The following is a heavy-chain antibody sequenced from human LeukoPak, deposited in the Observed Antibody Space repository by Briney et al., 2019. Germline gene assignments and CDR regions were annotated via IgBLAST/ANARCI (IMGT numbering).Heavy chain of an antibody. CDR2: ISVYNGNT. J-gene: IGHJ4*02. V-gene: IGHV1-18*01. Sequence: ASVKVSCKASGYTLTSYRLSWLRQAPGQGLEWMGWISVYNGNTNDAQKLQGRDTMTTDTSTSTAYMGLRSLRSDDPAVYDWARLYYYDSSGYYYYFDYWGQGTLVTVSS. D-gene: IGHD3-22*01. CDR3: ARLYYYDSSGYYYYFDY. CDR1: GYTLTSYR.